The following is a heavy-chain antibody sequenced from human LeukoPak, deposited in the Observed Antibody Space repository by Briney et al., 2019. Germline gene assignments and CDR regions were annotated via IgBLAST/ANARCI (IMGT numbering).Heavy chain of an antibody. J-gene: IGHJ4*02. CDR2: ISSSSSYI. V-gene: IGHV3-21*01. Sequence: PGGSLRLSCAASGFTFSSYSMNWVRQAPGKGLEWVSSISSSSSYIYYADSVKGRFTISRDSAKNSLYLQMNSLRAEDTAVYYCAREITTNGGRYFDYWGQGTLVTVSS. D-gene: IGHD7-27*01. CDR3: AREITTNGGRYFDY. CDR1: GFTFSSYS.